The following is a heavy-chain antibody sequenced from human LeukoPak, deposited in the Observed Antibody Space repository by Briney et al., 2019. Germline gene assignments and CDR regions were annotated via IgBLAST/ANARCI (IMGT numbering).Heavy chain of an antibody. CDR1: GFTFNIYG. Sequence: PGGSLRLSCAASGFTFNIYGMNWVRQAPGKGPEWVSYISHNSDTIYYVDSVKGRFTMSRDNTKKSLYLQLNSLRVEDTAIYYCARATRNGCDYWGQGTLVTVSS. J-gene: IGHJ4*02. CDR2: ISHNSDTI. CDR3: ARATRNGCDY. D-gene: IGHD5-24*01. V-gene: IGHV3-48*04.